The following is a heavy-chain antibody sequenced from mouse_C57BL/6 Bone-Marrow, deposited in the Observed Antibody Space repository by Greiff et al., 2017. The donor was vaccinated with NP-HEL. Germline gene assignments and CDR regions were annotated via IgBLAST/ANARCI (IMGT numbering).Heavy chain of an antibody. Sequence: QVQLQQSGAELVKPGASVKMSCKASGYTFTSYWITWVKQRPGQGLEWIGDIYPGSGSTNYNEKFKSKATLTVDTSSSTAYMQLSSLTSEDSAVYYCARAYGSSYWFAYWGQGTLVTVSA. V-gene: IGHV1-55*01. D-gene: IGHD1-1*01. CDR3: ARAYGSSYWFAY. J-gene: IGHJ3*01. CDR2: IYPGSGST. CDR1: GYTFTSYW.